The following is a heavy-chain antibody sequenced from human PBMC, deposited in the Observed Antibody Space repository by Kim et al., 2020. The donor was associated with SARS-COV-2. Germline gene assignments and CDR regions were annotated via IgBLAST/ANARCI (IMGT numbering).Heavy chain of an antibody. D-gene: IGHD2-2*01. J-gene: IGHJ4*02. CDR3: ATTISTRSYFDY. V-gene: IGHV1-24*01. Sequence: YAQKFQGRVTMTEDTSTDTAYMELSSLRSEDTAVYYCATTISTRSYFDYWGQGTLVTVSS.